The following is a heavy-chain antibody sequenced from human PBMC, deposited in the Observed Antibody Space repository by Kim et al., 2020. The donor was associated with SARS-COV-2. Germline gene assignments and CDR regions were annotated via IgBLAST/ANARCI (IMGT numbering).Heavy chain of an antibody. J-gene: IGHJ4*02. CDR3: AKDPHPYCSSTSCYLGY. V-gene: IGHV3-9*01. Sequence: GGSLRLSCAASGFTFGDYAMHWVRQAPGKGLEWVSGISWNSGSIGYADSVKGRFTISRDNAKNSLYLQMNSLRAEDTALYYCAKDPHPYCSSTSCYLGYWGQGTLVTVSS. CDR2: ISWNSGSI. CDR1: GFTFGDYA. D-gene: IGHD2-2*01.